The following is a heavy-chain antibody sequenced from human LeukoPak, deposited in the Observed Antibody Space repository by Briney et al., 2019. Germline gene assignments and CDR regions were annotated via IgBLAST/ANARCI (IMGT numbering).Heavy chain of an antibody. CDR1: GYTFTSYG. CDR3: ARDSYAYPSEYGMDV. CDR2: ISAYNGNT. D-gene: IGHD2-2*02. Sequence: ASVKVSCKASGYTFTSYGISWVRQAPGQGLEWMGWISAYNGNTNYAQKLQGRVTMTTDTSTSTAYMELRSLRSDDTAVYYCARDSYAYPSEYGMDVWGQGTTVTVSS. V-gene: IGHV1-18*01. J-gene: IGHJ6*02.